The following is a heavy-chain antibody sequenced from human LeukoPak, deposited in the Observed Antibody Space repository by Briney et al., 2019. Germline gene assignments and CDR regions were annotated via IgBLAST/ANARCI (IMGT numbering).Heavy chain of an antibody. Sequence: SETLSLTCGVYGGSFSGYYWSWIRQPPGKGLEWIGYIYYSGSTNYNPSLKSRVTISVDRSKNQFSLKLSSVTAADTAVYYCARRLEVPGGIGWFDPWGQGTLVTVSS. J-gene: IGHJ5*02. D-gene: IGHD2-2*01. CDR3: ARRLEVPGGIGWFDP. V-gene: IGHV4-59*12. CDR1: GGSFSGYY. CDR2: IYYSGST.